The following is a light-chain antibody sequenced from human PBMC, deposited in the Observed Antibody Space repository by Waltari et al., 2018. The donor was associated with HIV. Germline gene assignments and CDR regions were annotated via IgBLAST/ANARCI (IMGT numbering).Light chain of an antibody. CDR1: SSDIGIYNV. Sequence: QSALTQPASVSGSPGQSLTLSCTGTSSDIGIYNVVSWYQQHPNIAPKLLIYEVSKRPSGVSARFSASKSGNTASLTISGLQADDEADYYCCSYAASSTSPMVFGTGTKVTVL. V-gene: IGLV2-23*02. CDR2: EVS. J-gene: IGLJ1*01. CDR3: CSYAASSTSPMV.